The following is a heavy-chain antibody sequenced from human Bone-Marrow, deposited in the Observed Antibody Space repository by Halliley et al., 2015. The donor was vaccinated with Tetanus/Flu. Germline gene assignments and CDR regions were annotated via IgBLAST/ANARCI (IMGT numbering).Heavy chain of an antibody. V-gene: IGHV4-4*02. Sequence: EWIGEIHHSGNPYYTPSLKSRVIISLDKSKKEFSREVGSVTAADTAVYYCARVNSGKYPDYWGQGNLVTVSS. CDR2: IHHSGNP. J-gene: IGHJ4*02. D-gene: IGHD1-26*01. CDR3: ARVNSGKYPDY.